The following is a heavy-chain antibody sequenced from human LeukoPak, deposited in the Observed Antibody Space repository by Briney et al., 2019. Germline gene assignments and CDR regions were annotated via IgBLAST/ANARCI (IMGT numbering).Heavy chain of an antibody. V-gene: IGHV3-23*01. D-gene: IGHD3-10*01. CDR2: ISGSGGST. Sequence: GGSLRLSCAASGFTFSSYAMSWVRQAPGKGLEWVSAISGSGGSTYYADSVKGRFTISRDNSKNTLYLQMNSLRAEDAAVYYCANPYYYGSGSYYPSDYWGQGTLVTVSS. CDR3: ANPYYYGSGSYYPSDY. CDR1: GFTFSSYA. J-gene: IGHJ4*02.